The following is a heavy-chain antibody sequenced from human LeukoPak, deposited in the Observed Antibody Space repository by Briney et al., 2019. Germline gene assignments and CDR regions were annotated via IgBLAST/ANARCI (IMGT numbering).Heavy chain of an antibody. CDR1: GFTFSSYS. CDR2: ISSSSSTI. V-gene: IGHV3-48*04. D-gene: IGHD6-13*01. CDR3: ARTTSGYSSSWYDPYYYGMDV. J-gene: IGHJ6*02. Sequence: GGSLRLSCAASGFTFSSYSMNWVRQAPGKGLEWVSYISSSSSTIYYADSVKGRFTISRDNAKNSLYLQMNSLRAEDTAVYYCARTTSGYSSSWYDPYYYGMDVWGQGTTVTVSS.